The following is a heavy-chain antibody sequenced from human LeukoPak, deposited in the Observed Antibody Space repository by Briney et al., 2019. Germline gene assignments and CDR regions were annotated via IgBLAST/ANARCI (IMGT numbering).Heavy chain of an antibody. Sequence: KSSETLSLTCTVSGYSISSNNWWGWIRQSPGKGLEWIGYIYYRGDTEYNPSLKSRVTMSVDTSKNQFSLNLNSVTAVDTAVYYCARIVAAAAGTNWFDPWGQGTLVTVSS. J-gene: IGHJ5*02. CDR3: ARIVAAAAGTNWFDP. V-gene: IGHV4-28*01. CDR1: GYSISSNNW. CDR2: IYYRGDT. D-gene: IGHD6-13*01.